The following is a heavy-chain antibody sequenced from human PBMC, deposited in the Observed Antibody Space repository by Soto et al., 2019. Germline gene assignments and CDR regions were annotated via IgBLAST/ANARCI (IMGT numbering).Heavy chain of an antibody. Sequence: EVQLVESGGGLVKPGESLRLSCAASGFTFSYYSMNWVRQAPGKGLEWVSSISSSASYISYAESVKGRFTVSRDNAKNSLYLQMNSLSAEDTAVYYCARDRLPYGSGSDWYFDLWGRGTLVTVSS. D-gene: IGHD3-10*01. CDR2: ISSSASYI. V-gene: IGHV3-21*01. CDR1: GFTFSYYS. J-gene: IGHJ2*01. CDR3: ARDRLPYGSGSDWYFDL.